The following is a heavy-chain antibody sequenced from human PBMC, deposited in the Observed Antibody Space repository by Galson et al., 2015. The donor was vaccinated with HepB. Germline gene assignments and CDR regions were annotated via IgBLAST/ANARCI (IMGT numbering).Heavy chain of an antibody. CDR3: ARDWIRDGASYYFDY. CDR2: IFHSGDT. D-gene: IGHD5-24*01. J-gene: IGHJ4*02. V-gene: IGHV4-4*06. Sequence: LEWIGQIFHSGDTHYNPSLNSRVTMSVDTSKNQFSLKLSSVTAADTAIYYCARDWIRDGASYYFDYWGQGTLVTVSS.